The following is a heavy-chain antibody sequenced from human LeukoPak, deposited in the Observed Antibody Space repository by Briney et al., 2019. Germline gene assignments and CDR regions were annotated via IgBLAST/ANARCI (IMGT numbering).Heavy chain of an antibody. D-gene: IGHD2-15*01. J-gene: IGHJ4*02. CDR3: ARLYCSSGICYLDY. Sequence: SETLSLTCTVSGGSISGRSCYWGWIRQPPGKGLEWIGSIYYSGSTYYNPSLKSRVTISVDTSKNQFSLKLSSVTAADTAVYYCARLYCSSGICYLDYWGQGNLVTVSS. CDR2: IYYSGST. CDR1: GGSISGRSCY. V-gene: IGHV4-39*01.